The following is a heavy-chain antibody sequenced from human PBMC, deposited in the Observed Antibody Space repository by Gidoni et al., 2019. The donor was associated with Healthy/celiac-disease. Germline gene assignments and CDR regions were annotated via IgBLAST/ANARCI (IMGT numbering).Heavy chain of an antibody. CDR1: GGTCSSYT. D-gene: IGHD2-21*02. CDR3: ARGVEHIVVVTGRDYYYGMDV. CDR2: LTPILGIE. Sequence: QVQLVQSGAEVTKPGSSVKVSCKASGGTCSSYTISCVRQAPGQGLEWMGRLTPILGIENYAQKFQGRVTITADKSTSTAYMELSSLRSEDTAVYYCARGVEHIVVVTGRDYYYGMDVWGQGTTVTVSS. J-gene: IGHJ6*02. V-gene: IGHV1-69*02.